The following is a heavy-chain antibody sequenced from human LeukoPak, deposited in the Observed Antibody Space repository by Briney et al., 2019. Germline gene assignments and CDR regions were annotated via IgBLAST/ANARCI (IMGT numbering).Heavy chain of an antibody. CDR1: GFTFSSYS. J-gene: IGHJ4*02. CDR3: ARVGIAVAIDY. CDR2: ISSSSSYI. Sequence: GGSLRLSCAASGFTFSSYSMNWVRQAPGKGLEWVSSISSSSSYIYYADSVKGRFTISRDNAENSLYLQMNSLRAEDTAVYYCARVGIAVAIDYWGQGTLVTVSS. D-gene: IGHD6-19*01. V-gene: IGHV3-21*01.